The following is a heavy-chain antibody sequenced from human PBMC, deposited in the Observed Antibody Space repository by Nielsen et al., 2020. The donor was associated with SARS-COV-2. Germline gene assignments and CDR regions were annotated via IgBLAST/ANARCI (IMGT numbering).Heavy chain of an antibody. CDR2: IYHSGST. D-gene: IGHD6-13*01. CDR1: GGSISSGGYS. J-gene: IGHJ4*02. Sequence: SETLSLTCAVSGGSISSGGYSWSWIRQPPGKGLEWIGYIYHSGSTYYNPSLKSRVTTSVDRSKNQFSLKLSSVTAADTAVYYCARGGGTHLANIAAAGTPFDYWGQGTLVTVSS. CDR3: ARGGGTHLANIAAAGTPFDY. V-gene: IGHV4-30-2*01.